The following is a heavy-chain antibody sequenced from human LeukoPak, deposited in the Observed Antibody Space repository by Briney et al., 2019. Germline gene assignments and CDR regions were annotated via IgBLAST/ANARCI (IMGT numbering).Heavy chain of an antibody. V-gene: IGHV3-9*01. D-gene: IGHD4-17*01. CDR2: ISWNTANV. Sequence: GGSLRLSCAASGFRFADYATHWVRQAPGKGLEWVSGISWNTANVGYAESVKGRFTISRDNARNSLYLQMNSLRVEDTALYYCAKAPGVTTGWFDPWGQGTLVTVSS. J-gene: IGHJ5*02. CDR1: GFRFADYA. CDR3: AKAPGVTTGWFDP.